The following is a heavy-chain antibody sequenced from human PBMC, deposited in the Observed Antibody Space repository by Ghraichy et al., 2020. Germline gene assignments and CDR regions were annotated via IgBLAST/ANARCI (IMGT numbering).Heavy chain of an antibody. D-gene: IGHD2-15*01. J-gene: IGHJ6*02. Sequence: GGSLRLSCAASGFTFSSYGMHWVRQAPGKGLEWVAVIWYDGSNKYYADSVKGRFSISKDNSKNMLYLQMNSLRAEAKAVYYCARYCSGGSCYPYYYGMDVWGQGTKVIVSS. CDR2: IWYDGSNK. CDR3: ARYCSGGSCYPYYYGMDV. CDR1: GFTFSSYG. V-gene: IGHV3-33*01.